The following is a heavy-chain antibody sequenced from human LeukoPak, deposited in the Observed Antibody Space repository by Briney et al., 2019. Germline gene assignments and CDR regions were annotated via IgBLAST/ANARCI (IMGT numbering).Heavy chain of an antibody. CDR2: IRYDGSNK. D-gene: IGHD6-19*01. V-gene: IGHV3-30*02. Sequence: PGGSLRLSCAASGFTFSSYGMHWVRQAPGKGLEWVAFIRYDGSNKYYADSVKGRFTISRDNSKNTLYLQMNSLRAEDTAVYYCARVSWLVLTSYFDYWGQGTLVTVSS. CDR1: GFTFSSYG. CDR3: ARVSWLVLTSYFDY. J-gene: IGHJ4*02.